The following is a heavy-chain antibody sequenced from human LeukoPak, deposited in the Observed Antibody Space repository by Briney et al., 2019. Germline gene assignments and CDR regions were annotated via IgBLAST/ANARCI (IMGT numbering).Heavy chain of an antibody. CDR3: ARVPGRFLEWLSFDY. J-gene: IGHJ4*02. V-gene: IGHV4-59*01. CDR1: GGSISGYY. CDR2: IYYSGST. D-gene: IGHD3-3*01. Sequence: PSETLSLTCTVSGGSISGYYWSWIRQPPGKGLEWIGCIYYSGSTNYNPSLKSRVTISVDTSKNQFSLKLSSVTAADTAVYYCARVPGRFLEWLSFDYWGQGTLVTVSS.